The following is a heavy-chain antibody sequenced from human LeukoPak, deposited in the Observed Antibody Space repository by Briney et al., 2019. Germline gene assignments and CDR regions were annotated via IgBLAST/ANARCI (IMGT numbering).Heavy chain of an antibody. Sequence: GGSLRLSCAASGFTVSNYWMSWVRQAPGKGLVWISRISGDGRTISYADSVKGRFTISRDNAKNSLYLQMNSLRAEDTAVYYCAELGITMIGGVWGKGTKVTISS. D-gene: IGHD3-10*02. CDR2: ISGDGRTI. CDR1: GFTVSNYW. J-gene: IGHJ6*04. V-gene: IGHV3-74*01. CDR3: AELGITMIGGV.